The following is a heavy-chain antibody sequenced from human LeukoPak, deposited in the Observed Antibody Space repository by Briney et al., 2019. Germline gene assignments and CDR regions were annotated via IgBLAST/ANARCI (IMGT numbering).Heavy chain of an antibody. CDR3: AKGTPYYYGSGSYSFDY. CDR2: ISGSSGST. V-gene: IGHV3-23*01. D-gene: IGHD3-10*01. CDR1: GFTFSSYA. J-gene: IGHJ4*02. Sequence: GGSLRLSCAASGFTFSSYAMSWVRQAPGKGLEWVSVISGSSGSTYYADSVKGRFTISRDNSKNTLYLQMNSLRAEDTAVYYCAKGTPYYYGSGSYSFDYWGQGTLVTVSS.